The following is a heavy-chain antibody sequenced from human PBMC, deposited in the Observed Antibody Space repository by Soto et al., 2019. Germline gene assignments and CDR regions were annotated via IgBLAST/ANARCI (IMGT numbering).Heavy chain of an antibody. CDR1: GGSISSSSYY. V-gene: IGHV4-39*01. CDR2: IYHSGST. Sequence: SETLSLTCTVSGGSISSSSYYWGWIRQPPGKGLEWIGSIYHSGSTYYNPSLKSRVTISVDTSKNQFSLKLSSVTAADTAVYYCASSHFGLRSRRDYYYYMDVWGKGTTVTVSS. D-gene: IGHD3-3*01. J-gene: IGHJ6*03. CDR3: ASSHFGLRSRRDYYYYMDV.